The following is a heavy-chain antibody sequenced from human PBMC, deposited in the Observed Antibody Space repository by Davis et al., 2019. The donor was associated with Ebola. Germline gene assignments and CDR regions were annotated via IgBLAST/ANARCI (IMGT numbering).Heavy chain of an antibody. CDR1: GFTFSSYA. CDR3: ARDRGSGSYYPGDY. J-gene: IGHJ4*02. Sequence: PGGSLRLSCAASGFTFSSYAMSWVRQAPGKGLEWVSAISGSGGSTYYADSVKGRFTVSRDNSKNTLYFQINSLRVEDTAVYYCARDRGSGSYYPGDYWGQGTLVTVAS. V-gene: IGHV3-23*01. D-gene: IGHD3-10*01. CDR2: ISGSGGST.